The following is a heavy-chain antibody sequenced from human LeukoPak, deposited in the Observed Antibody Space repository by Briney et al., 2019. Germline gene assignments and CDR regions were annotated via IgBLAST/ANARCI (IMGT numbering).Heavy chain of an antibody. Sequence: PWETLSLTCAVYGGSFSGYYWSWIRQPPGKGLEWIGEINHSGSTNCNPSLKSPVTISVDTSKNQFSLKLSSLTAADTAVYYCATTPFYCSSTSCRSGFDYWGQGTLVTVSS. CDR1: GGSFSGYY. V-gene: IGHV4-34*01. D-gene: IGHD2-2*01. CDR2: INHSGST. J-gene: IGHJ4*02. CDR3: ATTPFYCSSTSCRSGFDY.